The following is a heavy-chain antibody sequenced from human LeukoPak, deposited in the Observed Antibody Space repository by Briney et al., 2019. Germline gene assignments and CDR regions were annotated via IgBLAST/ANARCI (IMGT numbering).Heavy chain of an antibody. CDR3: ARQGPIQLDS. D-gene: IGHD5-18*01. CDR1: GYSFTSNW. CDR2: IHPGDSDS. Sequence: GESLKISCKGSGYSFTSNWIGWVRQMPGKGLEWMGIIHPGDSDSRYSPSFQGQVTISADKSVSTAYLQWSSLKASDTAMYYCARQGPIQLDSWGQGTLVTVSS. J-gene: IGHJ4*02. V-gene: IGHV5-51*01.